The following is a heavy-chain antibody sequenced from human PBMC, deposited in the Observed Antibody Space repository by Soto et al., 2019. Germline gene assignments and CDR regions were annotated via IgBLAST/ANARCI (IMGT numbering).Heavy chain of an antibody. J-gene: IGHJ6*02. V-gene: IGHV1-18*01. CDR3: ARPLDYYYYGMDV. Sequence: QVRLVQSGAEVKKPGASVKVSCKASGYTFSSHDISWVRQAPGHGLEWLGRISAYKGNTNYAQNVQGRVTMTTDTSTGTAYMELRTLRSGDTAVYYCARPLDYYYYGMDVWGQGTTVTVSS. CDR1: GYTFSSHD. CDR2: ISAYKGNT.